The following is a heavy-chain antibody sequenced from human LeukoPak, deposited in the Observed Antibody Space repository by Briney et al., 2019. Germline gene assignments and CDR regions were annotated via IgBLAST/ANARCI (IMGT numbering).Heavy chain of an antibody. V-gene: IGHV3-23*01. D-gene: IGHD3-22*01. J-gene: IGHJ4*02. CDR1: GFTFSSYA. Sequence: PGGSLRLSCAASGFTFSSYAMSWVRQAPGKGLEWVSAISGSGGSTYYADSVKGRFTISRDNSKNTLYLQMNSLRAEDTAVYYCAKVRVGYYYDSSGYYSAYAHWGQGTLVTVSS. CDR3: AKVRVGYYYDSSGYYSAYAH. CDR2: ISGSGGST.